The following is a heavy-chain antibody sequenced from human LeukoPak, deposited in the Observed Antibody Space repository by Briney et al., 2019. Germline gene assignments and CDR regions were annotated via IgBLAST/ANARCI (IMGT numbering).Heavy chain of an antibody. D-gene: IGHD6-25*01. J-gene: IGHJ4*02. V-gene: IGHV1-18*01. Sequence: WASVKVSCKASGYTFTSYGISWVRQAPGQGLEWMGWISAYNGNTNYAQKLQGRVTMTTDTSTSTAYMEPRSLRSDDTAVYYCARSIRDSSGPRTKYYFDYWGQGTLVTVSS. CDR2: ISAYNGNT. CDR1: GYTFTSYG. CDR3: ARSIRDSSGPRTKYYFDY.